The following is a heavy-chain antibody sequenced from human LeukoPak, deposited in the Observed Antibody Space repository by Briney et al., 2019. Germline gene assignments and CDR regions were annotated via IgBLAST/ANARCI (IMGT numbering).Heavy chain of an antibody. V-gene: IGHV4-61*02. D-gene: IGHD3-10*01. CDR2: IFASGST. J-gene: IGHJ3*02. CDR1: GGYISSGSYY. CDR3: ARGPGSYSKEAFDM. Sequence: SETLSLTCTVSGGYISSGSYYWSWIRQPAEKGLEWIGRIFASGSTNYNPSLKSRVTISVDTSNNQFSLKLSSVTAADTAVYYCARGPGSYSKEAFDMWGQGTMVTVSS.